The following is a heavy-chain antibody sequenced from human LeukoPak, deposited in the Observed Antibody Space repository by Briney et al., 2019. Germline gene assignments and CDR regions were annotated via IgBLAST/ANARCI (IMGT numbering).Heavy chain of an antibody. V-gene: IGHV1-2*02. CDR1: GCTFTGYY. CDR2: INPNSGGT. Sequence: ASVKVSCKASGCTFTGYYMHWVRQAPGQGLEWMGWINPNSGGTNYAQKFQGRATMTRDTSISTAYMELSRLRSDDTAVYYCARDTGSYSFSYYYYYMDVWGKGTTVTVSS. J-gene: IGHJ6*03. D-gene: IGHD1-26*01. CDR3: ARDTGSYSFSYYYYYMDV.